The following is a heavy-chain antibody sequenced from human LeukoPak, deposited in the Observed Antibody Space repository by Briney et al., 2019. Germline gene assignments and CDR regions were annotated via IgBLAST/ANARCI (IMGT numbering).Heavy chain of an antibody. V-gene: IGHV5-51*01. CDR1: GYSFTIYW. CDR2: IYPGDSNT. J-gene: IGHJ4*02. CDR3: ARRSSSSGTDFDY. Sequence: GESLKISCKGSGYSFTIYWIGWVRQMPGKGLEWMGIIYPGDSNTRYSPSFQGQVTISADKSISTAYLQWSSLKASDTAMYYCARRSSSSGTDFDYWGQGTLVTVSS. D-gene: IGHD6-13*01.